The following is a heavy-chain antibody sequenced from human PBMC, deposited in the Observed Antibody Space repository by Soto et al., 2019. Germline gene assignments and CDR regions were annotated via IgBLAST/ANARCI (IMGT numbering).Heavy chain of an antibody. CDR2: INHSGST. D-gene: IGHD6-13*01. CDR3: ARERGSGWCGYYYYYGMDV. J-gene: IGHJ6*02. V-gene: IGHV4-34*01. CDR1: GGSFSGYY. Sequence: KPSETLSLTCAVYGGSFSGYYWSWIRQPPGKGLEWIGEINHSGSTNYNPSLKSRVTISVDTSKNQFSLKLSSVTAADTAVYYCARERGSGWCGYYYYYGMDVWGQGTTVTVSS.